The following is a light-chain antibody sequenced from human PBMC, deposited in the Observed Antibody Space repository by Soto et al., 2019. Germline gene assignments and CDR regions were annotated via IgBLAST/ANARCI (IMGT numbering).Light chain of an antibody. V-gene: IGKV3-20*01. CDR3: QRFDASLFT. J-gene: IGKJ4*01. CDR1: QPIDRKF. CDR2: GAS. Sequence: EVVLTQSPGTLSLPPGERATLSCRASQPIDRKFLAWYQQKPGQAPRLLIHGASTTATGVPDRFSGSGSYRDFSLTASNLETEDFAVYVCQRFDASLFTFGGGTEVEIK.